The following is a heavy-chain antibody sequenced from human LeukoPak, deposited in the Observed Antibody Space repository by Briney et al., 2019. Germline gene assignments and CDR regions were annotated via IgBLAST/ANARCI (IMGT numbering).Heavy chain of an antibody. CDR2: IWYDGSDK. Sequence: GRSLRLSCAASGFTFSGSGMHWVRQAPGKGLEWVAVIWYDGSDKYYADSVKGRFTITRDNSKNTLYLQMNSLRVDDTAMYYCARDRAATGDWYFDLWGRGTLVTVSS. V-gene: IGHV3-33*01. D-gene: IGHD6-13*01. J-gene: IGHJ2*01. CDR3: ARDRAATGDWYFDL. CDR1: GFTFSGSG.